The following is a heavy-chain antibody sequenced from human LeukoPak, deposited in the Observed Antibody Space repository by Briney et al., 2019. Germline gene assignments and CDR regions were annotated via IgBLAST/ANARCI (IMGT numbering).Heavy chain of an antibody. J-gene: IGHJ5*02. CDR1: GGSISGGGYS. D-gene: IGHD3-9*01. CDR3: ARAKYYDILTGRNDNWFDP. V-gene: IGHV4-30-2*01. Sequence: PSQTLSLTCAVSGGSISGGGYSWSWIRQPPGKGLEWIGYIYHSGSTYYNPSLKSRVTISVDRSKNQFSLKLSSVTAADTAVYYCARAKYYDILTGRNDNWFDPWGQGTLLTVSS. CDR2: IYHSGST.